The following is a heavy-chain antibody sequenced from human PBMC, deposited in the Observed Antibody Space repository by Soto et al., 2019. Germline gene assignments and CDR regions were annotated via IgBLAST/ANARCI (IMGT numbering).Heavy chain of an antibody. J-gene: IGHJ6*02. CDR1: GFTFSSYG. CDR3: AKDPTSGYSYGYQGVYYYYGMDV. V-gene: IGHV3-30*18. D-gene: IGHD5-18*01. Sequence: GGSLRLSCAASGFTFSSYGMHWVRQAPGKGLEWVAVISYDGSNKYYADSVKGRFTISRDNSKNTLYLQMNSLRAEDTAVYYCAKDPTSGYSYGYQGVYYYYGMDVWGQGTTVTVSS. CDR2: ISYDGSNK.